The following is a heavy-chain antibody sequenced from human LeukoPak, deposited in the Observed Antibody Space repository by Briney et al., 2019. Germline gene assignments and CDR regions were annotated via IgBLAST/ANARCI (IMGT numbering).Heavy chain of an antibody. CDR1: GGTFSSYA. J-gene: IGHJ6*03. V-gene: IGHV1-69*05. CDR2: IIPIFGTA. D-gene: IGHD3-3*01. CDR3: ARSLTIFGVAVGSWQRGYYMDV. Sequence: SVKVSCKASGGTFSSYAISWVRQAPGQGLEWMGGIIPIFGTANYAQKFQGRVTITTDESTSTAYMELSSLRSEDTAVYYCARSLTIFGVAVGSWQRGYYMDVWGKGTTVTVSS.